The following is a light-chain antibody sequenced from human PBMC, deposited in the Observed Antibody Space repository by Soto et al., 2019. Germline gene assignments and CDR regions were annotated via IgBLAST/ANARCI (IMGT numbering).Light chain of an antibody. CDR1: QSIRNY. CDR2: KAS. V-gene: IGKV1-5*03. Sequence: DIQMTQSPSTLSASVGGRVTINCRASQSIRNYLAWYQQKPGKAPNLMIYKASSLESGVPSRFSGSGSGTEFTLTISGLQPDDVATYYCQQYKTYWITLGQGTRLEIK. CDR3: QQYKTYWIT. J-gene: IGKJ5*01.